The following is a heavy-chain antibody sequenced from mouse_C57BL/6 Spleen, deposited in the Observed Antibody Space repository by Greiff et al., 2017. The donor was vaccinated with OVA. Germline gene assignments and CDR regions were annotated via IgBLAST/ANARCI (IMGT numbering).Heavy chain of an antibody. D-gene: IGHD1-1*01. CDR1: GYTFTDYY. J-gene: IGHJ2*01. V-gene: IGHV1-19*01. CDR3: ARVAKEDYFDY. Sequence: EVQLQQSGPVLVKPGASVKMSCKASGYTFTDYYMNWVKQSHGKSLEWIGVINPYNGGTSYNQKFKGKATLTVDKSSSTAYMELNSLTSEDSAVYYCARVAKEDYFDYWGQGTTLTVSS. CDR2: INPYNGGT.